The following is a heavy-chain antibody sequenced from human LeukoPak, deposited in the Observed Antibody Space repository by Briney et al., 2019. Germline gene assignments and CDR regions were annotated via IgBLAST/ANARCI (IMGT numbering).Heavy chain of an antibody. V-gene: IGHV3-23*01. CDR2: ISGSGGST. J-gene: IGHJ4*01. Sequence: PGGSLRLSCAASGFTFSSYAMSWVRQAPGKGLEWVSAISGSGGSTYYADSVKGRFTISRDNSKNTLYLQMNSLRAEDTAVYYCAKATEKMAKITEYYFDYWGQEPWSPSPQ. CDR1: GFTFSSYA. CDR3: AKATEKMAKITEYYFDY. D-gene: IGHD5-24*01.